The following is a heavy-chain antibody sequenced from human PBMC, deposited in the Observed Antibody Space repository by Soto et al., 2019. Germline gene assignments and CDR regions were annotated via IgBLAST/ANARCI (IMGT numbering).Heavy chain of an antibody. CDR3: ARGGGGAPVDH. CDR1: GFTVSNNY. CDR2: IHSGGNT. V-gene: IGHV3-66*01. J-gene: IGHJ4*02. Sequence: EVQLVESGGGLVQPGGALRLSCAASGFTVSNNYISWVRQAPGKGLEWVSVIHSGGNTYYADSVKGRFTISRDNSKNTLYIQMNSLRVEDTAVYYCARGGGGAPVDHWGQGTLVTVSS. D-gene: IGHD3-10*01.